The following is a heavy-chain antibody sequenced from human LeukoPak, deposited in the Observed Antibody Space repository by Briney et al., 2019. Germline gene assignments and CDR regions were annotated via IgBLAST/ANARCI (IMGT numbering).Heavy chain of an antibody. J-gene: IGHJ4*02. Sequence: SETLSLTCAVYGGSFSGYYWSWIRQPPGKGLEWIREINHSGSTNYNPSLKSRVTISVDTPKNQFSLKLSSVTAADTAVYYCARGKLSNFDYWGQGTLVTVSS. D-gene: IGHD5-18*01. CDR3: ARGKLSNFDY. CDR1: GGSFSGYY. CDR2: INHSGST. V-gene: IGHV4-34*01.